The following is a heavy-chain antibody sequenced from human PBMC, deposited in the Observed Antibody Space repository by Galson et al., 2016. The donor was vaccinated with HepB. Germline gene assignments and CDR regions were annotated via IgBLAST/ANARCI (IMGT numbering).Heavy chain of an antibody. V-gene: IGHV3-23*01. J-gene: IGHJ4*02. D-gene: IGHD2-2*01. CDR3: ARGWSLRGVPIPAATPFDY. CDR1: GFTFYSYA. Sequence: SLRLSCAASGFTFYSYAMSWVRQAPGKGLEWVSYTYGGGTTFYAHPVQGRFTVSRDKTKNTLSLQMNSLRPEDPAIYYCARGWSLRGVPIPAATPFDYLGQGTLVTASS. CDR2: TYGGGTT.